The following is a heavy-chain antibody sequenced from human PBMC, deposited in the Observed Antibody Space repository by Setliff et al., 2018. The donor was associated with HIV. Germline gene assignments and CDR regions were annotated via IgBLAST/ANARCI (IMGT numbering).Heavy chain of an antibody. D-gene: IGHD6-19*01. Sequence: GESLKLSCEASGYTFTNYWIGWVRQMPGKGLEWMGIIYPGDSDIIYSPSFQGQVTISADKSITTAYLQWSSLKASDTAIYYCVRHRSAVAGTQIGYCYYMDVWGKGTTVTVSS. V-gene: IGHV5-51*01. CDR3: VRHRSAVAGTQIGYCYYMDV. J-gene: IGHJ6*03. CDR2: IYPGDSDI. CDR1: GYTFTNYW.